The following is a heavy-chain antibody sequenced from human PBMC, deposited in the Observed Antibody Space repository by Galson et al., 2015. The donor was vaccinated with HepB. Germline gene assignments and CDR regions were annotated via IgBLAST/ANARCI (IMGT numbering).Heavy chain of an antibody. Sequence: ETLSLTCTVSGGSISSSSYYWGWIRQPPGKGLEWIGSIYYSGSTYYNPSLKSRVTISVDTSKNQFSLKLSSVTAADTAVYYCASQRWGVAFYWGQGTLVTVSS. CDR3: ASQRWGVAFY. CDR2: IYYSGST. J-gene: IGHJ4*02. CDR1: GGSISSSSYY. D-gene: IGHD3-10*01. V-gene: IGHV4-39*07.